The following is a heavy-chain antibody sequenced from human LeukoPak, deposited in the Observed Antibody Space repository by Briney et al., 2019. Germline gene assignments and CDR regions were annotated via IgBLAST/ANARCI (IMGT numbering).Heavy chain of an antibody. Sequence: PGGSLRLSCAASGFTFSSYAIHWVRQAPGKGLEWVAVISYDGSNKYYADSVKGRFTISRDNSKNTLYLQMNSLRAEDTAVYYCARVLGLFHDPYYFDYWGQGALVTVSS. D-gene: IGHD3-22*01. V-gene: IGHV3-30-3*01. CDR1: GFTFSSYA. J-gene: IGHJ4*02. CDR2: ISYDGSNK. CDR3: ARVLGLFHDPYYFDY.